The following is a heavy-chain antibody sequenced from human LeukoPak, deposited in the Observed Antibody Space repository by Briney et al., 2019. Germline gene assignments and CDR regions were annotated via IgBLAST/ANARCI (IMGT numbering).Heavy chain of an antibody. CDR1: GYTFTSYD. CDR2: MNPNSGNT. V-gene: IGHV1-8*01. D-gene: IGHD2-15*01. CDR3: ARDLGYCSGGSCSNYYYYGMDV. Sequence: ASVKVSGKASGYTFTSYDINWVRQATGQGLEWMGWMNPNSGNTGYAQKFQGRVTMTRNTSISTAYMELSSLRSEDTAVYYCARDLGYCSGGSCSNYYYYGMDVWGQGTTVTVSS. J-gene: IGHJ6*02.